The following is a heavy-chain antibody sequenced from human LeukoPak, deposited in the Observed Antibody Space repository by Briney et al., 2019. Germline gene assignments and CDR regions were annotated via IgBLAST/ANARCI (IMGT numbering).Heavy chain of an antibody. CDR1: GYRFTPYW. CDR2: IYPSDSDT. J-gene: IGHJ4*02. D-gene: IGHD4-17*01. Sequence: GAPLKISCKGSGYRFTPYWIGWVRQMPGKVLEWMGIIYPSDSDTRYSPSFQGQVTISADKSISTAYLQWNSLKASDTAIYYCARLYGDADYWGQGTLVTVSS. V-gene: IGHV5-51*01. CDR3: ARLYGDADY.